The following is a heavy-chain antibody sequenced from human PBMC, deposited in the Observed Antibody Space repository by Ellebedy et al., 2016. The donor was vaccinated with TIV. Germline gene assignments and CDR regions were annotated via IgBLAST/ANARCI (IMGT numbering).Heavy chain of an antibody. CDR3: DITYYYDSSGYTIDY. CDR1: GFTDRGSA. Sequence: PGGSLRLSCAASGFTDRGSAMHWVRQASGKGLEWVGRIRSKANSYATTYAASVNGRFTISRDDSKNTAYLQMNSLKTEDTAVYYCDITYYYDSSGYTIDYWGQGTLVTVSS. V-gene: IGHV3-73*01. D-gene: IGHD3-22*01. CDR2: IRSKANSYAT. J-gene: IGHJ4*02.